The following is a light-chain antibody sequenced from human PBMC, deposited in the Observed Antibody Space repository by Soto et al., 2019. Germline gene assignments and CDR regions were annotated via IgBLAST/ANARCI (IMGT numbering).Light chain of an antibody. V-gene: IGKV3-11*01. J-gene: IGKJ4*01. CDR2: DVS. Sequence: EIVLTQSPATLSLSPGPRATLSCRASQSVTSALAWFQQKPGQAPRLLISDVSRRATGIPARFSGSGSGTDFTLTINSLEPEDFAVYYCQQRTTWPTFGGGTKVEIK. CDR3: QQRTTWPT. CDR1: QSVTSA.